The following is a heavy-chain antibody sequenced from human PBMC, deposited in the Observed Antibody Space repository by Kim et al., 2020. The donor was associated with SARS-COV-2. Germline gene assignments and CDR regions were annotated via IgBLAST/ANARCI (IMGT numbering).Heavy chain of an antibody. CDR3: ARVSQGAHMADH. CDR1: GYTFSSYD. J-gene: IGHJ4*02. CDR2: MNPDSGRT. V-gene: IGHV1-8*01. Sequence: ASVKVSCKTSGYTFSSYDVNWVRQATGQGLEWMGWMNPDSGRTGYAQNFQGRVTMTRDTSISTAYMELTSLTSDDTAVYYCARVSQGAHMADHWGQGTLVTVSS.